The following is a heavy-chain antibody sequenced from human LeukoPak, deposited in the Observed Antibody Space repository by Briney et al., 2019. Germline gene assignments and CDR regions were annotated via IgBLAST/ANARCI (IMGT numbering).Heavy chain of an antibody. V-gene: IGHV3-66*01. CDR2: IYSGGST. J-gene: IGHJ4*02. D-gene: IGHD1-26*01. CDR1: GFTVSSNY. CDR3: ARDVGFNYFDY. Sequence: PGGSLRLSCAASGFTVSSNYMSWVRQAPGKGLEWVSVIYSGGSTYYADSVKGRFTISRDNSKNTLYLQMNSLRAEDTAVYYCARDVGFNYFDYWGQGALVTVSS.